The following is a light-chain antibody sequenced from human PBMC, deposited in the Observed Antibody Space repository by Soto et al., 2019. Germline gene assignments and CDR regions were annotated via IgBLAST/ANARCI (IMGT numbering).Light chain of an antibody. V-gene: IGKV1-8*01. J-gene: IGKJ1*01. CDR2: AAS. CDR1: QGISSY. CDR3: QQYYSYPPT. Sequence: AIRVTQSPSSLSASTGDRVTITCRASQGISSYLAWYQQKPGKAPKLLICAASTLQSGVPSRFSGSGSGTDFTLTISCLQAEDFATYYCQQYYSYPPTFGQGTKVEIK.